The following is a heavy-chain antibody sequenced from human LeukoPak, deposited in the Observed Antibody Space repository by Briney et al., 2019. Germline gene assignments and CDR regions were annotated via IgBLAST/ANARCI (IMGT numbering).Heavy chain of an antibody. CDR2: IIPIFGTA. D-gene: IGHD3-22*01. CDR1: GGTFSIYA. CDR3: ASGTGFYYYDSSGYYSY. J-gene: IGHJ4*02. V-gene: IGHV1-69*13. Sequence: SVKVSCKASGGTFSIYAISWVRQAPGQGLEWMGGIIPIFGTANYAQKFQGRVTITADESTSTAYMELSSLRSEDTAVYYCASGTGFYYYDSSGYYSYWGQGTLVTVSS.